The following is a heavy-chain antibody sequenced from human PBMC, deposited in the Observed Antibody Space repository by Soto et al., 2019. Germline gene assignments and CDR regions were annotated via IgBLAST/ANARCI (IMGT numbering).Heavy chain of an antibody. CDR3: MCGDYPFFDY. D-gene: IGHD4-17*01. CDR2: IKSKTDGGTT. CDR1: GFTFSNAW. Sequence: GGSLRLSCAASGFTFSNAWVNWVRRAPGKGLEWVGRIKSKTDGGTTDFAAPVKGRFTISRDDSKNTLYLQMNSLKAEDTAVYYFMCGDYPFFDYWGQGTLVTVSS. V-gene: IGHV3-15*01. J-gene: IGHJ4*02.